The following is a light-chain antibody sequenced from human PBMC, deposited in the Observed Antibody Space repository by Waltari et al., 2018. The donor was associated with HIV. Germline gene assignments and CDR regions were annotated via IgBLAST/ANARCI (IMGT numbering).Light chain of an antibody. CDR1: QSLRNY. Sequence: EIVLTQSPATLSVSPGDGATLSCTSSQSLRNYLAWYQHIPGQAPRLLIYDASNRASGIPYRFSGSGSVTVFTLTISRLEPEDFGVYYCQQYGDDPYSFGQGTKLETK. CDR2: DAS. J-gene: IGKJ2*01. CDR3: QQYGDDPYS. V-gene: IGKV3-20*01.